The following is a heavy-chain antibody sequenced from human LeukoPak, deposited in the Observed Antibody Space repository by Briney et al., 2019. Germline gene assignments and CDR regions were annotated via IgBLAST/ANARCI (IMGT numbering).Heavy chain of an antibody. D-gene: IGHD3-16*01. CDR1: GFTFSSYG. Sequence: PGGSLRLSCAASGFTFSSYGMHWVRQAPGKGLEWVAVIWYDGSNKYYADSVKGRFTISRDNSKNTLYLQMNSLRAEDTAVYYCARDSPKYYDYVWGSYLPFDYWGQGTLVTVSS. J-gene: IGHJ4*02. CDR2: IWYDGSNK. V-gene: IGHV3-33*01. CDR3: ARDSPKYYDYVWGSYLPFDY.